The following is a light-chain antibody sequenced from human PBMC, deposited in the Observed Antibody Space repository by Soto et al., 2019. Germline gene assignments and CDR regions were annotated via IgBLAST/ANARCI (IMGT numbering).Light chain of an antibody. Sequence: DIQMTQSPSSLSASVGDRVTITCRASQSISSYLNWYQQKPGKAPKLLIYAAASLQSGVPSRFSGSRSGTDFTITISSLQPEDFATYYCQQSYSEWTFGQGTKVEIK. J-gene: IGKJ1*01. V-gene: IGKV1-39*01. CDR2: AAA. CDR3: QQSYSEWT. CDR1: QSISSY.